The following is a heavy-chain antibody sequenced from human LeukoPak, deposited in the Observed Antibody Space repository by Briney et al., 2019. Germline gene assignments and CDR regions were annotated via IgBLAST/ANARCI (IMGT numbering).Heavy chain of an antibody. D-gene: IGHD3-9*01. J-gene: IGHJ3*02. CDR3: ARDNIWAFDI. V-gene: IGHV3-48*02. CDR2: IRSDGTI. Sequence: PGGSLRLSCEASGFTSFNFPMNWVRKAPGKGLEWVSHIRSDGTITYADSVKGRFTISRDDAKTSVYLQLNSLRDEDTAIYYCARDNIWAFDIWGQGAMVTVSS. CDR1: GFTSFNFP.